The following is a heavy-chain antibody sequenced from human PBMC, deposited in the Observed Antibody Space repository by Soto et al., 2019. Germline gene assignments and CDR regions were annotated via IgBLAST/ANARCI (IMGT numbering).Heavy chain of an antibody. CDR1: GYTFTGYY. J-gene: IGHJ6*02. CDR3: ARAATARLRGFMDV. Sequence: QVQLVQSGAEVKRPGASLKVSCKASGYTFTGYYIHWVRQAPGQGLEWVGSINCNSGATSSARRFQGWVTMTSDTSVGTAYMELTRLTSDDTAVYYCARAATARLRGFMDVWGQGTTVTVSS. CDR2: INCNSGAT. V-gene: IGHV1-2*04. D-gene: IGHD3-10*01.